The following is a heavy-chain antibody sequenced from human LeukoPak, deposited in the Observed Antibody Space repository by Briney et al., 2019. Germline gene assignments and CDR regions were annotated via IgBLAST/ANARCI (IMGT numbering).Heavy chain of an antibody. V-gene: IGHV1-2*02. CDR1: GYSFTDYY. CDR2: INPNSGGT. J-gene: IGHJ5*02. D-gene: IGHD2-21*01. CDR3: ARADRLHGGPYLIGP. Sequence: ASVTVSCKTSGYSFTDYYMHWVRQAPGQGLEWMGWINPNSGGTSSAQKFQGRVTMTRDTSITTIYMEVSWLTSDDTAIYYCARADRLHGGPYLIGPWGQGTLVTVSS.